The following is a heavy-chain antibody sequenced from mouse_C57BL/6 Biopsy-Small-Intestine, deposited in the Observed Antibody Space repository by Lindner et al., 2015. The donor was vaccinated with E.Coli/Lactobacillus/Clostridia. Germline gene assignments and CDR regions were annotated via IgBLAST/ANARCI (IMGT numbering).Heavy chain of an antibody. J-gene: IGHJ1*01. Sequence: SVKVSCKASGYTFTSNDVNWVRQAPGQGLEWMGWMNPNNGNTVYAQKFQGRVTMTRNTSITTAYMELSSLRSDDTAVYYCARGARRLSGVLTIPASMDVWGQGTTVTVSS. V-gene: IGHV1S55*01. D-gene: IGHD2-10*02. CDR1: GYTFTSND. CDR2: MNPNNGNT. CDR3: ARGARRLSGVLTIPASMDV.